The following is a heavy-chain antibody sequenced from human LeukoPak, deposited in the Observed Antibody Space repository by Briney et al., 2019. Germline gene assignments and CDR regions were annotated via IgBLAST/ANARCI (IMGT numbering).Heavy chain of an antibody. CDR1: GYTFTSYD. J-gene: IGHJ4*02. D-gene: IGHD5-24*01. CDR2: MNPNSGNT. V-gene: IGHV1-8*01. CDR3: ARGGGDRDGSNLGY. Sequence: GASVKVSCKASGYTFTSYDINWVRQATGQGLEWMGWMNPNSGNTGYAQKFQGRVTMTRDTSISTAYMELSSLRSEDTAVYYCARGGGDRDGSNLGYWGQGTLVTVSS.